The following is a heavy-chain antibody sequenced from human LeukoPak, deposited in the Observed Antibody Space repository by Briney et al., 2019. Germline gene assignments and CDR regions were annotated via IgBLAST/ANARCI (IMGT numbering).Heavy chain of an antibody. J-gene: IGHJ4*02. CDR3: ARVSSNPTGNDY. V-gene: IGHV3-48*03. D-gene: IGHD1-1*01. CDR1: GFTFSSYE. Sequence: PGGALRLSCAASGFTFSSYEMNWVRQAPGKGLEGVSYISNSGNTIFYADSVKGRFTISRDNGKNSLYLQMNSLRAEDTAVYYCARVSSNPTGNDYWGQGTLVTVSS. CDR2: ISNSGNTI.